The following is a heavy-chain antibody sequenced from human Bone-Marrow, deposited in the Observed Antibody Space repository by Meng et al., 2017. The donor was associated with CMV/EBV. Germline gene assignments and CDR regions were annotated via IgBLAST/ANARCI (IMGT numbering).Heavy chain of an antibody. Sequence: GGSLRLSCAASGFTFSSYSMNWVRQAPGKGLEWVSSISSSSSYIYYADSVKGRFTISRDNAKNSLYLQMNSLRAEDTAVYYCARDQPQMYGMDFWGQGNTVTVSS. D-gene: IGHD5-24*01. J-gene: IGHJ6*02. CDR3: ARDQPQMYGMDF. CDR1: GFTFSSYS. V-gene: IGHV3-21*01. CDR2: ISSSSSYI.